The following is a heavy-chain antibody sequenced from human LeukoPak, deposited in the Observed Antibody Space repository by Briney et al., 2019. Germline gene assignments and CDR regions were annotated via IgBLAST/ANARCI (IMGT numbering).Heavy chain of an antibody. J-gene: IGHJ3*02. CDR2: ISGSGGST. D-gene: IGHD6-19*01. V-gene: IGHV3-23*01. Sequence: GGTLRLSCAASGFTFSSYGMSWVRQAPGKGLEWVSAISGSGGSTYYADSVKGRFTISRDNSKNTLYLQMNSLRAEDTAVYYCARDLSKGWALPSAFDIWGQGTMVTVSS. CDR3: ARDLSKGWALPSAFDI. CDR1: GFTFSSYG.